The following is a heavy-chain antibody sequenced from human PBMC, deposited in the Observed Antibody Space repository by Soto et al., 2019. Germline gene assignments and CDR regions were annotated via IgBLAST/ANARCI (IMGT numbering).Heavy chain of an antibody. Sequence: LTISCKGSGYSFTSYCISWVRQMPGKGLEWMGRIDPSDSYTNYSPSFQGHVTISADKSISTAYLQWSSLKASDTAMYYCASQLRLAYYYGMDVWGQGTTVTSP. D-gene: IGHD3-3*01. J-gene: IGHJ6*02. CDR2: IDPSDSYT. V-gene: IGHV5-10-1*01. CDR1: GYSFTSYC. CDR3: ASQLRLAYYYGMDV.